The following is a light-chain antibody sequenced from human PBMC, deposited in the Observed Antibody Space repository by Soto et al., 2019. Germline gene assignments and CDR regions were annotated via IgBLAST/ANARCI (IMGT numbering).Light chain of an antibody. CDR3: GAWDSSLSAGV. CDR2: DND. J-gene: IGLJ1*01. Sequence: QSVLTQPPSVSAAPGQKVTISCSGSSSNIGNNYVSWYQQLPGTAPKVLIFDNDKRPSGIADRFSGSKSGTSATLGITGLQTGDEADYYCGAWDSSLSAGVFGTGTKVTVL. V-gene: IGLV1-51*01. CDR1: SSNIGNNY.